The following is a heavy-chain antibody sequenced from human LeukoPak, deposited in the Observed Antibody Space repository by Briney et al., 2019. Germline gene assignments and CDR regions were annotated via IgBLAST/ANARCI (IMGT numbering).Heavy chain of an antibody. CDR2: LYYCGST. D-gene: IGHD1-26*01. V-gene: IGHV4-39*01. CDR1: TGSITISNYY. Sequence: PSDTLSLTCTVSTGSITISNYYCARIRQPPVEGLARIGYLYYCGSTYYNPSLKRRVTMSVDTSKNQFSLKLSSVTAADTAVYYCASYYSGSYGFDYWGQGTLVTVSS. J-gene: IGHJ4*02. CDR3: ASYYSGSYGFDY.